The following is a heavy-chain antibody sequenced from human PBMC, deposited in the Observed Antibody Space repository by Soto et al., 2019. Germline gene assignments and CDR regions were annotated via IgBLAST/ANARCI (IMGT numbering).Heavy chain of an antibody. CDR3: VKENHHRGLIFYF. D-gene: IGHD3-16*02. Sequence: GGSLRLSCAASGFTFSSYAMHRVRQAPGKGLEWVAVISYDGSNKYYADSVKGRFTISRDNSKNTLYLQMNSLRAEDTAVYYCVKENHHRGLIFYFWSQGSLDIGSS. CDR1: GFTFSSYA. J-gene: IGHJ4*02. CDR2: ISYDGSNK. V-gene: IGHV3-30-3*01.